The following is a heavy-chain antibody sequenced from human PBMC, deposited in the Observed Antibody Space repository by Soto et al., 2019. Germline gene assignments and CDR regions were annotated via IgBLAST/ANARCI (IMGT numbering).Heavy chain of an antibody. V-gene: IGHV4-59*01. Sequence: QVQLQESGPGLVKPSETLSLTCTVSGGSISSYYWSWIRQPPGKGLEWIGFIFYSGSTSYNPSRTCRVTLSIDTSQYQLSLRLNPVPATDPVVYYSASSFAHPVPSLDSWGKGTLVALSS. J-gene: IGHJ4*02. CDR1: GGSISSYY. CDR3: ASSFAHPVPSLDS. D-gene: IGHD3-10*01. CDR2: IFYSGST.